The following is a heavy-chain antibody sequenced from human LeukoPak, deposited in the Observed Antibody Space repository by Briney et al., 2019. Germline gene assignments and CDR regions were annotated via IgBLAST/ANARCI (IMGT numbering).Heavy chain of an antibody. D-gene: IGHD2-21*02. V-gene: IGHV5-51*01. CDR2: IYPGDSDT. J-gene: IGHJ5*02. CDR3: ARTYCGGDCYSSRGWFDP. Sequence: GESLKISCKGSGYSFINYWIGWVRQMPGKGLEWMGIIYPGDSDTRYSPSFQGQVTISADKSISTAYLQWSSLKASDTAMYYCARTYCGGDCYSSRGWFDPWGQGTLVTVSS. CDR1: GYSFINYW.